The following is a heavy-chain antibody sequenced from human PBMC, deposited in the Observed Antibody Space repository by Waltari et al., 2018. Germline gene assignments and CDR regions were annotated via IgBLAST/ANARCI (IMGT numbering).Heavy chain of an antibody. D-gene: IGHD3-10*01. V-gene: IGHV1-69*05. CDR1: GGIFTNYA. CDR2: IIPIFGTA. J-gene: IGHJ3*02. Sequence: QVQLVQSGAEVKRPGSSVKVSCRASGGIFTNYAISWVRLAPGQGLEWMGGIIPIFGTANSAQKFQGRLTITSDESTSTAYMELSSLRPEDTAVYFCARDLGAMKVTSALEIWGQGTRVTVSS. CDR3: ARDLGAMKVTSALEI.